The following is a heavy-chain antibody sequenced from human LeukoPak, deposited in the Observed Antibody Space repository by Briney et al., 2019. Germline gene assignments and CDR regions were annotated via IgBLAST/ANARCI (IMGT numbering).Heavy chain of an antibody. Sequence: SETLSLTCTVSGGSVSSGSYYWSWIRQPPGKGLEWIGYIYYSGSTNYNPSLKSRVTISVDTSKNQFSLKLSSVTAADTAVYYCARDMGAEVRGVPNWFDPWGQGTLVTVSS. CDR3: ARDMGAEVRGVPNWFDP. J-gene: IGHJ5*02. CDR1: GGSVSSGSYY. CDR2: IYYSGST. V-gene: IGHV4-61*01. D-gene: IGHD3-10*01.